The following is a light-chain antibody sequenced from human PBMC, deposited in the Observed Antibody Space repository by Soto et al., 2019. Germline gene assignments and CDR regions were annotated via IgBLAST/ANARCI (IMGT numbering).Light chain of an antibody. Sequence: EIVLTQSPATLSFSLVERSILSLSASQYVSSFLAWYQQKAGQAPRLLIYDASHRATGIPARFSGSGSGTDFTLTINSLEPEDFALYYCQQRYNWPPTFGQGTKVDIK. CDR2: DAS. J-gene: IGKJ1*01. V-gene: IGKV3-11*01. CDR3: QQRYNWPPT. CDR1: QYVSSF.